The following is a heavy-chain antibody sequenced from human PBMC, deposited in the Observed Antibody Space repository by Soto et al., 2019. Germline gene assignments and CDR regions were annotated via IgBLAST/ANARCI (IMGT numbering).Heavy chain of an antibody. CDR3: ARETGENWTYEAH. CDR2: ITINGNT. J-gene: IGHJ1*01. CDR1: GAYISDFS. D-gene: IGHD7-27*01. Sequence: SETLSLTCRVSGAYISDFSCSWIRQPAWKGLEWIGRITINGNTQKNPSLKSRVTMSIDTSRNHFSLNLQSATAADTALYYCARETGENWTYEAHWGPGTLVPVSS. V-gene: IGHV4-4*07.